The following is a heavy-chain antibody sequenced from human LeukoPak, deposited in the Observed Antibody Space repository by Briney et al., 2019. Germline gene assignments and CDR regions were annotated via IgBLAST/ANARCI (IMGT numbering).Heavy chain of an antibody. V-gene: IGHV3-30*02. CDR3: ARAKSGTRWFGPNFDY. CDR1: GFTFSSYG. Sequence: GGSLRLSCAASGFTFSSYGMHWVRQAPGKGLEWVAFIRYDGSNKYYADSVKGRFTISRDNSKNTLYLQMNSLRAEDTAVYYCARAKSGTRWFGPNFDYWGQGTLVTVSS. D-gene: IGHD3-10*01. CDR2: IRYDGSNK. J-gene: IGHJ4*02.